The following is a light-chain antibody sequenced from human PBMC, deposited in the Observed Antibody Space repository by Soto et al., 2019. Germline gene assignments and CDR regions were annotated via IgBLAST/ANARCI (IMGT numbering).Light chain of an antibody. J-gene: IGKJ3*01. CDR2: ATS. CDR3: QQTNSFPFT. CDR1: QGISTW. V-gene: IGKV1-12*01. Sequence: DIQMTQSPSSVSASVGDRVTITCRASQGISTWLAWYQRKPGKAPKLLIYATSRLQGGVPSRFSGSGSGTDFPLTISSLQPEDFAIYYCQQTNSFPFTFGPGTKVDIK.